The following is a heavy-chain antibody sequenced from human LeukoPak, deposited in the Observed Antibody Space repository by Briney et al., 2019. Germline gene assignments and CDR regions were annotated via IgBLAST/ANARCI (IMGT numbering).Heavy chain of an antibody. Sequence: SETLSLTCAVYGGSFSGYYWSWIRQPPGKGLEWVGSMYHSGSTYYNPSLKSRVTMSVDTSKNQFSLRLSSVTAADTAMYYCARMEVGATSLDYWGQGTLVTVSS. CDR3: ARMEVGATSLDY. V-gene: IGHV4-34*01. J-gene: IGHJ4*02. CDR1: GGSFSGYY. CDR2: MYHSGST. D-gene: IGHD1-26*01.